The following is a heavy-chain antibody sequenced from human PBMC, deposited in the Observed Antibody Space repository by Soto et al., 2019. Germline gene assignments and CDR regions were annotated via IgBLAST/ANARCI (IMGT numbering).Heavy chain of an antibody. V-gene: IGHV1-8*01. Sequence: ASVKVSCKASGYTFTSYDINWVRQATGQGLEWMGWMNPNRGNTGYAQKFQGRVTMTRNTSISTAYIELSSLRSEDTAVYYCARANGDYGSAFDIWGQGTMVTVSS. D-gene: IGHD4-17*01. CDR3: ARANGDYGSAFDI. CDR2: MNPNRGNT. J-gene: IGHJ3*02. CDR1: GYTFTSYD.